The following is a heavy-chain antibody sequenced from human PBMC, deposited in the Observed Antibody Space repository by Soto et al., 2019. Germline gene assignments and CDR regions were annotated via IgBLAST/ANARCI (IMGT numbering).Heavy chain of an antibody. CDR1: GGSISSSNW. D-gene: IGHD6-13*01. V-gene: IGHV4-4*02. J-gene: IGHJ4*02. CDR3: SRAAMGGSSWPFDY. CDR2: IYHSGST. Sequence: QVQLQESGPGLVKPSGTLSLTCAVAGGSISSSNWWSWVRQPPGKGLEWIGEIYHSGSTNYNPSLKSRVHISGDKSKNQFSLKLSSVPAADTALYYCSRAAMGGSSWPFDYWGQGTLVTVSS.